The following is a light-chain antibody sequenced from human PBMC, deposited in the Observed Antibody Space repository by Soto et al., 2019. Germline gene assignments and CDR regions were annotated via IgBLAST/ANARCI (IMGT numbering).Light chain of an antibody. CDR1: SSNVGSNT. V-gene: IGLV1-44*01. CDR3: AAWDDSLSGNV. CDR2: SNN. J-gene: IGLJ1*01. Sequence: QSVLTQPPSASGTPGQKVTISCSGSSSNVGSNTVNWYQQLPGTAPKLLIFSNNQRPSRVPDRFSGSKSGTSASLAISGLQSEDEADYYCAAWDDSLSGNVFGTGTKLTVL.